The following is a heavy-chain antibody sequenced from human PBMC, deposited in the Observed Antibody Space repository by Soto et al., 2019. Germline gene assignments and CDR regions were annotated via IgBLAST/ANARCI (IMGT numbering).Heavy chain of an antibody. Sequence: GASVKVSCKASGYTFTSYGISWVRQAPGQGLEWMGWISAYNGNTNYAQKLQGRVIITRDTSASTAYMELSSLRSEDTAVYYCARNILGGTTDYWGPGTLVTVSS. J-gene: IGHJ4*02. CDR3: ARNILGGTTDY. CDR1: GYTFTSYG. D-gene: IGHD1-7*01. CDR2: ISAYNGNT. V-gene: IGHV1-18*01.